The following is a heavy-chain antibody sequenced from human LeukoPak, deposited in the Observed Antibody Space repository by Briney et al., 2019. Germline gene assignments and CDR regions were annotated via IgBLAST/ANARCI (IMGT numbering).Heavy chain of an antibody. Sequence: PGGSLRLSCAASGFTFDDYAMHWVRQAPGKGLEWVSGISWNSGSIGYADSVKGRFTISRDNAKNSLYLQMNSLRAEDTAVYYCARVWGSLYSNYYQGGNFDYWGQGTLVTVSS. J-gene: IGHJ4*02. CDR3: ARVWGSLYSNYYQGGNFDY. CDR1: GFTFDDYA. CDR2: ISWNSGSI. V-gene: IGHV3-9*01. D-gene: IGHD4-11*01.